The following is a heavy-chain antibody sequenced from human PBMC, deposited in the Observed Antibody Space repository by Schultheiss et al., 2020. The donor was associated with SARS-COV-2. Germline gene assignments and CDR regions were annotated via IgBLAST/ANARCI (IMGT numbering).Heavy chain of an antibody. J-gene: IGHJ4*02. D-gene: IGHD3-22*01. V-gene: IGHV4-59*08. CDR2: IYYSGST. Sequence: GSLRLSCTVSGGSISSYYWSWIRQPPGKGLEWIGYIYYSGSTNYNPSLKSRVTISVDTSKNQFSLKLSSVTAADTAVYYCARQITIILHYYDSSGYYHYFDYWGQGTLGTVSS. CDR1: GGSISSYY. CDR3: ARQITIILHYYDSSGYYHYFDY.